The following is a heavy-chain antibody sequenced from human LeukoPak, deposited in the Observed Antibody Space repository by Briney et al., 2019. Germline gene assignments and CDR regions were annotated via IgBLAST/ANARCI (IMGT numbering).Heavy chain of an antibody. CDR3: ARIREYCSGGTCYRGSYYFDY. CDR1: GFSLSTSGVC. V-gene: IGHV2-70*11. Sequence: SGPALVKPTQTLTLTCTFSGFSLSTSGVCVSWIRQPPGKALEWLARIDWDDDKYYSTPLKTRLTISKDTSKNQVVLTMTNMDPVDTATYYCARIREYCSGGTCYRGSYYFDYWGQGTLVTVSS. J-gene: IGHJ4*02. CDR2: IDWDDDK. D-gene: IGHD2-15*01.